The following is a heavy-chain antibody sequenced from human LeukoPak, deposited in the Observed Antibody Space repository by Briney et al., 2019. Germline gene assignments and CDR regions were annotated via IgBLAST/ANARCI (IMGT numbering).Heavy chain of an antibody. CDR1: GGSFSGYY. CDR2: INHSGST. J-gene: IGHJ6*03. V-gene: IGHV4-34*01. Sequence: TASETLSLTCAVYGGSFSGYYWSWIRQPPGKGLEWIGEINHSGSTNYNPSPKSRVTISVDTSKNQFSLKLSSVTAADTAVYYCARGRGSSSSRVAYYYYYMDVWGKGTTVTVSS. D-gene: IGHD6-6*01. CDR3: ARGRGSSSSRVAYYYYYMDV.